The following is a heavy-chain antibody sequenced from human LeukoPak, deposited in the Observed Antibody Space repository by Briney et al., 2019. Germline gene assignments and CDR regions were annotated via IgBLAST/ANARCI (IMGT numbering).Heavy chain of an antibody. Sequence: SETLSLTCTVSGGSISSYYWSWIRQPPGKGLEWIGYIYDSGSTNYNPSLKGRVTISVDTSKKQFSLKLSSVTAADTAVYYCARDPGGSYYYFDYWGQGTLVTVSS. V-gene: IGHV4-59*12. D-gene: IGHD2-15*01. CDR2: IYDSGST. J-gene: IGHJ4*02. CDR3: ARDPGGSYYYFDY. CDR1: GGSISSYY.